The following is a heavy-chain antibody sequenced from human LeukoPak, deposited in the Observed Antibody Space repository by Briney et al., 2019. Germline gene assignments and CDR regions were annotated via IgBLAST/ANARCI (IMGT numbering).Heavy chain of an antibody. CDR1: GYTFTSYG. Sequence: ASVKVSCKASGYTFTSYGISWVRQAPGQGLEWMGWISAYNGNTNYAQKLQGRVTMTTDTSTSTAYMELRSLRSDDTAVYYCARARSPDYDFWSRYGTPYDYWGQGTLVTVSS. V-gene: IGHV1-18*01. CDR2: ISAYNGNT. D-gene: IGHD3-3*01. J-gene: IGHJ4*02. CDR3: ARARSPDYDFWSRYGTPYDY.